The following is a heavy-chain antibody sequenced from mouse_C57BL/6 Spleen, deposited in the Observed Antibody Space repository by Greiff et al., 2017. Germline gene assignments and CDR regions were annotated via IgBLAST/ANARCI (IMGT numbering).Heavy chain of an antibody. CDR1: GYTFTSYT. V-gene: IGHV1-4*01. CDR3: ARGLPGNYCDY. J-gene: IGHJ2*01. CDR2: INPSSGYT. Sequence: QVPLQQSGAELARPGASVKMSCKASGYTFTSYTMHWVKQRPGQGLACIGYINPSSGYTKYNQKFKDKATLTADKSSSTAYMQLSSLTSEDSAVYYCARGLPGNYCDYWGQGTTLTVSS. D-gene: IGHD5-5*01.